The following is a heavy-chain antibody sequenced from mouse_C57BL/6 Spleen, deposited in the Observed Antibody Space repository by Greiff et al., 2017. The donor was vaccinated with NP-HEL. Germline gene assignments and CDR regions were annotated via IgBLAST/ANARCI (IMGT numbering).Heavy chain of an antibody. CDR2: ISSGGDYI. D-gene: IGHD4-1*01. V-gene: IGHV5-9-1*02. CDR3: TRDGTGTWAY. Sequence: EVKVVESGEGLVKPGGSLKLSCAASGFTFSSYAMSWVRQTPEKRLEWVAYISSGGDYIYYADTVKGRFTISRDNARNTLYLQMSSLKSEDTAMYYCTRDGTGTWAYWGQGTLVTVSA. CDR1: GFTFSSYA. J-gene: IGHJ3*01.